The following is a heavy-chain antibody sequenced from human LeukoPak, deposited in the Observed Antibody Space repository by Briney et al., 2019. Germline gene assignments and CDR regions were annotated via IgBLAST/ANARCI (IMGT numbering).Heavy chain of an antibody. D-gene: IGHD2/OR15-2a*01. J-gene: IGHJ5*02. CDR2: IYHSGST. V-gene: IGHV4-4*02. CDR1: GASISSSNW. CDR3: ARGVAGLSGLPWFDP. Sequence: SGTLSLTCAVSGASISSSNWWSWVRQPPGKGLEWIGEIYHSGSTNYNPSLKSRVTISIDTSKNQFSLRLSSVTAADTAVYYCARGVAGLSGLPWFDPWGQGTLVTVSS.